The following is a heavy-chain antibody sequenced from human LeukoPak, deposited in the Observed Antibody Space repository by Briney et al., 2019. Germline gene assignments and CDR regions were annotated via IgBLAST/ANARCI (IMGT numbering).Heavy chain of an antibody. J-gene: IGHJ3*02. CDR1: GGSISSGGYY. V-gene: IGHV4-31*02. CDR3: ARLVYDSSGYDAFDI. CDR2: IYYSGST. D-gene: IGHD3-22*01. Sequence: PSETLSLTCTVSGGSISSGGYYWSWIRQHPGKGLEWLGYIYYSGSTYYNPSLKSRVSISVDTSKHQFSLKLSSVTAADTAVYYCARLVYDSSGYDAFDIWGQGTMVTVSS.